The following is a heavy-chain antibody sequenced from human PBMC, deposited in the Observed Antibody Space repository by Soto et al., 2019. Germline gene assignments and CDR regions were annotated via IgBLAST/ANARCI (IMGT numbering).Heavy chain of an antibody. Sequence: EVQLLESGGGLGQPGGSLRLSCGASGLVLSNYAMSWVRQAPGKGLEWVSAISGSGGSTYYADSVKGRFTISRDNSKNTLYLQMNSLRAEDTAVYYCAKGNDFWSGYPDYWGQGTLVTVSS. CDR2: ISGSGGST. CDR1: GLVLSNYA. D-gene: IGHD3-3*01. J-gene: IGHJ4*02. V-gene: IGHV3-23*01. CDR3: AKGNDFWSGYPDY.